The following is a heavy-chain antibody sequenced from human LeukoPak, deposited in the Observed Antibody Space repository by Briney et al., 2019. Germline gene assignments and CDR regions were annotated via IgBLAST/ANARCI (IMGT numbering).Heavy chain of an antibody. Sequence: GGSLRLSCAASGFTFSSYSMNWVRQAPGKGLEWVSSISSSSSYIYYADSVKGRFTISRDNAKNSLYLQMNSLRAEDTAVYYCNIEFNSWGEQWLNGELGYYYYGMDVWGQGTTVTVSS. V-gene: IGHV3-21*01. CDR2: ISSSSSYI. CDR1: GFTFSSYS. D-gene: IGHD6-19*01. CDR3: NIEFNSWGEQWLNGELGYYYYGMDV. J-gene: IGHJ6*02.